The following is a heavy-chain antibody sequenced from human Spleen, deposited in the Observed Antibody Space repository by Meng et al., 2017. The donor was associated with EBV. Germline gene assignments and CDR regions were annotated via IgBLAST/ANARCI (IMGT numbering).Heavy chain of an antibody. CDR2: INEDGRTT. J-gene: IGHJ4*02. Sequence: EVRLSGSGAVFVRLAGYLRLSCPAYGFTCSTSWMHWVRQVPGKGLVWISRINEDGRTTTYADSVKGRFTISRDNTKNTLYLQMNSLRVEDTALYFCSRDLAGPYDDWGQGTLVTVSS. V-gene: IGHV3-74*01. CDR1: GFTCSTSW. CDR3: SRDLAGPYDD.